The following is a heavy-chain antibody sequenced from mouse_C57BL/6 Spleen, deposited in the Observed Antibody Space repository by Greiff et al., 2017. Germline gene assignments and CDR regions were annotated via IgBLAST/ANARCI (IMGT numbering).Heavy chain of an antibody. J-gene: IGHJ1*03. Sequence: EVHLVESGGGLVKPGGSLKLSCAASGFTFSDYGMHWVRQAPEKGLEWVAYISSGSSTIYYADTVKGRFTISRDNAKNTLFLQMTSLRSEDTAMYYCVSITTVVARYFDVWGTGTTVTVSS. D-gene: IGHD1-1*01. CDR1: GFTFSDYG. V-gene: IGHV5-17*01. CDR3: VSITTVVARYFDV. CDR2: ISSGSSTI.